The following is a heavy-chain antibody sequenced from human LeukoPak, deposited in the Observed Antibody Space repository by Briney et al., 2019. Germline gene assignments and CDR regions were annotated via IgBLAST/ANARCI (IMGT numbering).Heavy chain of an antibody. J-gene: IGHJ4*02. V-gene: IGHV3-43*02. CDR3: GKESGKFDY. Sequence: SSLGYALTAYYMHMLRQRQAPGKGRQWVTLTSGDGGSTFSADAVKGRFSISRDNSKNSLYLQMNSLRREDTAMYYCGKESGKFDYGGQGNRVPVSA. CDR1: ALTAYYMH. CDR2: TSGDGGST.